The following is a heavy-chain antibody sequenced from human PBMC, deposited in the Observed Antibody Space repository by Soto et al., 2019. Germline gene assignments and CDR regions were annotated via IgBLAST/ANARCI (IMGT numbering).Heavy chain of an antibody. Sequence: EVQLLESGGGLVQPGGSLRLSCAASGFTFSSYAMSWVRQAPGKGLELVSVISGSGGTTYYADSVKDRFTSSRDNSKNTPYLKTNTLRAEGTAVYYCAKVADGRFYYWGQGTLVTVSS. CDR2: ISGSGGTT. V-gene: IGHV3-23*01. J-gene: IGHJ4*02. CDR1: GFTFSSYA. CDR3: AKVADGRFYY.